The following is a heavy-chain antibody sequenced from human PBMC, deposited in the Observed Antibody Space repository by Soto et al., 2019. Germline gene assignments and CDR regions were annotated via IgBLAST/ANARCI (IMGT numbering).Heavy chain of an antibody. CDR3: ARDQPPPYYYYGMDV. CDR1: GFTFSSYW. Sequence: GRSLRLSCAASGFTFSSYWMSWVRQAPGKGLEWVANIKQDGSEKYYVDSVKGRFTISRDNAKNSLYLQMNSLRAEDTAVYYCARDQPPPYYYYGMDVWGQGTTVTVSS. CDR2: IKQDGSEK. V-gene: IGHV3-7*01. J-gene: IGHJ6*02.